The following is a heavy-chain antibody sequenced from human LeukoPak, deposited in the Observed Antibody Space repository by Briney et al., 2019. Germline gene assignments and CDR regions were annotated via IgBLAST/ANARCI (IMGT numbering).Heavy chain of an antibody. Sequence: ASVKVSCKASGYTFTSYYMHWVRQAPGQGLEWMGIINPSGGSPRHRQKFQGRVTMTRDTSTSTVYMELSSLRSEDTAVYYCAVTVAGTAGFDYWGQGTLVTVSS. CDR1: GYTFTSYY. V-gene: IGHV1-46*01. D-gene: IGHD6-19*01. CDR2: INPSGGSP. CDR3: AVTVAGTAGFDY. J-gene: IGHJ4*02.